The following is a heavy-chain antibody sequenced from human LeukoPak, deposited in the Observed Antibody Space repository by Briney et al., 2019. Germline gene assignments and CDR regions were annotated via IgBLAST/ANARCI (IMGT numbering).Heavy chain of an antibody. CDR2: ISGSGGST. J-gene: IGHJ4*02. CDR3: AKGVVPAAYRYYFHY. D-gene: IGHD2-2*01. Sequence: GGSLRLSCAASGFTFSSDAMSWVRQAPGMGLEWVSSISGSGGSTYYTDSVKGRFTISRDNSKNTLHLRMNSLRAEDTAVYYCAKGVVPAAYRYYFHYWGQGTLVTVSS. V-gene: IGHV3-23*01. CDR1: GFTFSSDA.